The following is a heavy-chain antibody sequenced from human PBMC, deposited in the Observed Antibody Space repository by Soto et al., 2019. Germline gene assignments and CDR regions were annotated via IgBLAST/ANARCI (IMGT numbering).Heavy chain of an antibody. J-gene: IGHJ4*02. CDR3: AKDSSYSSGWYGGGY. V-gene: IGHV3-23*01. CDR2: IKHSGGST. CDR1: GFTFSDNW. Sequence: GSLRLSCAASGFTFSDNWMTWVRQAPGSGLEWVSNIKHSGGSTYYADSVKGRFTISGDNSKNTLYLQMNSLRAEDTAVYYCAKDSSYSSGWYGGGYWGQGTLVTVSS. D-gene: IGHD6-19*01.